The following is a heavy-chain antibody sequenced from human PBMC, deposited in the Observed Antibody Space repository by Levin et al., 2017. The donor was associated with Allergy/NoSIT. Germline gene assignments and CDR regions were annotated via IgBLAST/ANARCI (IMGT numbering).Heavy chain of an antibody. V-gene: IGHV3-74*01. CDR3: ARDSFGAFDI. J-gene: IGHJ3*02. Sequence: PGGSLRLSCAASGFTFSSYWMHWVRQAPWKGLVWVSRIYRDETDINSADSVKGRFTISRDNARNTLYLQMNSLRAEDTAVYYCARDSFGAFDIWGQGTMVTVSS. CDR2: IYRDETDI. CDR1: GFTFSSYW. D-gene: IGHD3-3*01.